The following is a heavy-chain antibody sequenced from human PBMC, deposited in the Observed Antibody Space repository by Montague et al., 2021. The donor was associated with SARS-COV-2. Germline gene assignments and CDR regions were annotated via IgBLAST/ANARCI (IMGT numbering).Heavy chain of an antibody. V-gene: IGHV4-34*01. CDR2: INHSGST. J-gene: IGHJ6*02. CDR1: GGSFSGYY. D-gene: IGHD4-17*01. Sequence: SETLSLTCAVYGGSFSGYYWSWIRQPPGKGLEWIGEINHSGSTNYNPSLKSRVIISVDTSKNQFSLELSSVTAADTAVCYCARALPVTTFFYSYYGMDVWGQGTTVTVSS. CDR3: ARALPVTTFFYSYYGMDV.